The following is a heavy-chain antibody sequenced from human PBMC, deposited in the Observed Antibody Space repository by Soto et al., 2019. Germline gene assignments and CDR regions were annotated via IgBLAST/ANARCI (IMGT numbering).Heavy chain of an antibody. CDR1: GGSISSGGYS. CDR2: IYHSGST. CDR3: ARGYCDSSGYYPNWFDP. Sequence: SETLSLTCAVSGGSISSGGYSWSWIRQRPGKGLEWIGYIYHSGSTYYNPSLKSRVTISVDRSKNQFSLKLSSVTAADTAVYYCARGYCDSSGYYPNWFDPWGQGTLVTVSS. J-gene: IGHJ5*02. V-gene: IGHV4-30-2*01. D-gene: IGHD3-22*01.